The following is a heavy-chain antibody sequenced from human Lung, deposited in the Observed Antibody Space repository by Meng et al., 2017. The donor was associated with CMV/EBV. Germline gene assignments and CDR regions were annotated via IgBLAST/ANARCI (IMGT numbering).Heavy chain of an antibody. V-gene: IGHV1-2*06. D-gene: IGHD6-19*01. CDR2: VNPISDDT. J-gene: IGHJ4*01. CDR1: GYSFSGFY. Sequence: VPLVQSGAEVKRPGASVKISCQASGYSFSGFYLTWARQAPGHGLEWLGRVNPISDDTHLAQKFEGRITVTRGATINTAFMELTRLRPDDTAVYYCAKSSDNGWSSWGPGTLVTVSS. CDR3: AKSSDNGWSS.